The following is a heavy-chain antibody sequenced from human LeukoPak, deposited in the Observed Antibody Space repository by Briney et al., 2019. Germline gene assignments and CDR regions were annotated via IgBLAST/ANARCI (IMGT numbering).Heavy chain of an antibody. V-gene: IGHV1-18*01. CDR3: AREGTAGRYYFDY. J-gene: IGHJ4*02. CDR1: GYTFSSHG. CDR2: ISANNGNT. D-gene: IGHD3-10*01. Sequence: ASVKVSCKASGYTFSSHGITWVRQAPGQGLEWMGWISANNGNTNYAQKPQGRVTVTTDTSTSIAYMELRSMRSDDTAVYYRAREGTAGRYYFDYWGQGTLVTVSS.